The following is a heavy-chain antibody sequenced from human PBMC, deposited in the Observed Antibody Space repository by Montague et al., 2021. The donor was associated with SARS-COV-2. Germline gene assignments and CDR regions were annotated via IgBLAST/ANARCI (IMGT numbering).Heavy chain of an antibody. CDR2: ISYDGSNK. V-gene: IGHV3-30*03. J-gene: IGHJ4*02. CDR3: ATPRGHYYDSPGVFDY. CDR1: GFTFSSYG. D-gene: IGHD3-22*01. Sequence: SLRLSCAASGFTFSSYGMHWVRQAPGKGLEWVAVISYDGSNKYYADSVKGRFTISRDNSKNTLYLQMNSLRAEVTAVYYCATPRGHYYDSPGVFDYWGQGILVTVSS.